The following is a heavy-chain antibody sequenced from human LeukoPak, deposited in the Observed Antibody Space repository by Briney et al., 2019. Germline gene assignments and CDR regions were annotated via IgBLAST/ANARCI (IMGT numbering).Heavy chain of an antibody. CDR2: IYSSGST. CDR3: ASGVAGPGAGGVMLFDR. Sequence: SETLSLTCTVSGGSIGSYYWSWIRQPPGKGLEWIGYIYSSGSTNYNPSLKSRVTISLDTSKNQFSLKLSFVTAADTAVYYCASGVAGPGAGGVMLFDRGGEDSLLTV. J-gene: IGHJ1*01. CDR1: GGSIGSYY. D-gene: IGHD3-16*01. V-gene: IGHV4-59*01.